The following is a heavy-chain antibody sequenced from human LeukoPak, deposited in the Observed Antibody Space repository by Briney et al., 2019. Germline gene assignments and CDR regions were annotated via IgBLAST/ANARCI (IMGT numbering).Heavy chain of an antibody. D-gene: IGHD2-2*03. J-gene: IGHJ6*02. CDR1: GFTFSSYG. CDR3: ARLKCGYCSSTSCKGECYYGMDV. Sequence: GSLRLSCAASGFTFSSYGMHWVRQAPGKGLEWVAVIWYDGSNKYYADSVKGRFTISRDNAKNSLYLQMNSLRAEDTAVYYCARLKCGYCSSTSCKGECYYGMDVWGQGTTVTVSS. V-gene: IGHV3-33*01. CDR2: IWYDGSNK.